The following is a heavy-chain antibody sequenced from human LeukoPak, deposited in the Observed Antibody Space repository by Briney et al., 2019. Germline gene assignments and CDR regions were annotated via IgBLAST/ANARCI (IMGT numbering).Heavy chain of an antibody. V-gene: IGHV3-30*04. D-gene: IGHD1-26*01. Sequence: PGGSLRLSCAASGFTFSSYAMHWVRQAPGKGLEWVVGISYDGSEKHYGDSVKGRFTISRDNSKNTLSLQMNSLRAEDTAVYYCARVAPLVVGASAFDIWGQGTMVTVSS. CDR1: GFTFSSYA. CDR2: ISYDGSEK. J-gene: IGHJ3*02. CDR3: ARVAPLVVGASAFDI.